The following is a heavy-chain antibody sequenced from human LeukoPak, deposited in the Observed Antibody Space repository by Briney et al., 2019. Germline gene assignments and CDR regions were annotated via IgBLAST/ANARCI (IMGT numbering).Heavy chain of an antibody. V-gene: IGHV1-18*01. Sequence: ASVKVSCKASGYTFTSYGISWVRQAPGQGLEWMGWISAYNGNTNYAQKLQGRVTMTTDTSTSTAYMELRSLRSDDTAVYYCAREVGYCSSTSCYRGYFDYWGQGTLVTVSS. CDR3: AREVGYCSSTSCYRGYFDY. D-gene: IGHD2-2*02. J-gene: IGHJ4*02. CDR2: ISAYNGNT. CDR1: GYTFTSYG.